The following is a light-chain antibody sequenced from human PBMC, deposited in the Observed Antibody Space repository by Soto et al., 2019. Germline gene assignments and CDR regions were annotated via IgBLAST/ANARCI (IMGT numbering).Light chain of an antibody. J-gene: IGLJ1*01. CDR2: EVS. Sequence: QSVLTQPASVSGSPGQSITISCTGTSSDVGGYNYVSWYQQHPGKAPNLMIYEVSNRPSGVSTRFSGSKSGNTASLTISGLQAEDEADYYCSSYTSSSTLVFGTGTKDTVL. CDR1: SSDVGGYNY. V-gene: IGLV2-14*01. CDR3: SSYTSSSTLV.